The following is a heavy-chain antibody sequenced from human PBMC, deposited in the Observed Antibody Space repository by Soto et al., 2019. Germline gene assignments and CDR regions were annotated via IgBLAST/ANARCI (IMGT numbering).Heavy chain of an antibody. V-gene: IGHV3-11*01. CDR1: GFTFSDHY. Sequence: QVQLVESGGGLVKPGGSLRLSCTASGFTFSDHYMGWIRQAPGEGLEYMSYISISGTSVYYAASVKGRFTISRDNTRNSLYLQMNSLSAEATAMYYCARVLYGSGTNWFDPWGQGALVTVSS. CDR3: ARVLYGSGTNWFDP. CDR2: ISISGTSV. D-gene: IGHD3-10*01. J-gene: IGHJ5*02.